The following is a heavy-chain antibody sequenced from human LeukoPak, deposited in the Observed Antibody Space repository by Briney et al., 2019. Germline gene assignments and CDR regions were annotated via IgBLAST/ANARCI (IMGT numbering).Heavy chain of an antibody. CDR3: ARDCRNYYDSSGYYVFDY. Sequence: SETLSLTCSVSDYSISSGYYWGWIRQSPGKGLEWIGNIYHRGSTAYNPSLKSRATISLDTSKNQFSLKLSSVTAADTAVYYCARDCRNYYDSSGYYVFDYWGQGTLVTVSS. CDR1: DYSISSGYY. V-gene: IGHV4-38-2*02. J-gene: IGHJ4*02. CDR2: IYHRGST. D-gene: IGHD3-22*01.